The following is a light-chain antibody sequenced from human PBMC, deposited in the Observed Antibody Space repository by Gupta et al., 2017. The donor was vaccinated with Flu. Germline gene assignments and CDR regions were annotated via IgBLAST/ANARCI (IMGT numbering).Light chain of an antibody. CDR3: QQLNNYPVT. J-gene: IGKJ4*01. Sequence: DIQLTQSPSFLSASVGDRVTITCRSSQGISSYLAWHQQKPGKAPKLLIYAASTSQSGVPSRFSGSGYGTEFTLTISSLQPEDFATYYCQQLNNYPVTFGGGTKVEIK. V-gene: IGKV1-9*01. CDR2: AAS. CDR1: QGISSY.